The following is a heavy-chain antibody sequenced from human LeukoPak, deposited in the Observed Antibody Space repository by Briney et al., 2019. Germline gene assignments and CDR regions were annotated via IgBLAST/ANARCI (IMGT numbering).Heavy chain of an antibody. Sequence: GGPLRLSCGPSGFPFRRYCMNWVRPAPGKGLAWVASMSSTSTFIYYAVSVKGRFTISRDTAKNSLFLQMNSLRAEDTAIYYCARDYFDSSDYPQTYYYYYMDVWGKGTTVTVSS. CDR1: GFPFRRYC. D-gene: IGHD3-22*01. J-gene: IGHJ6*03. V-gene: IGHV3-21*01. CDR3: ARDYFDSSDYPQTYYYYYMDV. CDR2: MSSTSTFI.